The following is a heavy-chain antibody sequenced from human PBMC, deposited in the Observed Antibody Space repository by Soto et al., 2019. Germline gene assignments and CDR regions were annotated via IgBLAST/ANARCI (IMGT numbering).Heavy chain of an antibody. D-gene: IGHD3-9*01. V-gene: IGHV2-5*02. J-gene: IGHJ4*02. CDR3: ALKGPEDWPLDY. CDR2: IYWDESK. CDR1: GFSLSTSGVG. Sequence: QITLKESGPTLVRPTQTLTLTCAFSGFSLSTSGVGVGWIRQPPGKALEWLAVIYWDESKHYSPSRRSRLTVTKDTTKHQVVLTMTNMDPMDTGTYYCALKGPEDWPLDYWGQGTLVTVSS.